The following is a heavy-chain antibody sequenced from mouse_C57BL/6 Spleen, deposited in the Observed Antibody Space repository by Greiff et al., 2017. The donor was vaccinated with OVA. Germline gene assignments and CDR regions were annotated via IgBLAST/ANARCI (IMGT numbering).Heavy chain of an antibody. Sequence: DVMLVESGGGLVKPGGSLKLSCAASGFTFSDYGMHWVRQAPEKGLEWVAYISSGSSTIYYADTVKGRFTISRDNAKNTLFLQMTSLRSEDTAMYYCARAYDYDGYAMDYWGQGTSVTVSS. D-gene: IGHD2-4*01. CDR1: GFTFSDYG. CDR3: ARAYDYDGYAMDY. CDR2: ISSGSSTI. V-gene: IGHV5-17*01. J-gene: IGHJ4*01.